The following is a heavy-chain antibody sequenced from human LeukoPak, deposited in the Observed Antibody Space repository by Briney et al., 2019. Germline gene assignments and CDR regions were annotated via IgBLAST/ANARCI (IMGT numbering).Heavy chain of an antibody. Sequence: SETLSLTCAVYGESFSGYFWNWISQPPGKGLEWIGEINHSGSTSNHNPSLKSRVTMSVDTSKNQFSLKLSSVTAADTAVYYCARKSGYARDYWGQGNLVTVSS. CDR3: ARKSGYARDY. V-gene: IGHV4-34*01. CDR1: GESFSGYF. CDR2: INHSGSTS. D-gene: IGHD5-12*01. J-gene: IGHJ4*02.